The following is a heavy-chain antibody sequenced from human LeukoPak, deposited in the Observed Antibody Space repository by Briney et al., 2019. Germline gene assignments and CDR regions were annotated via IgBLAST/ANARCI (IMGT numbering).Heavy chain of an antibody. J-gene: IGHJ4*02. Sequence: GGSLRLSCAASGFTFSSYEMNWVRQAPGKGLEWVSYISSSGSTIYYADSVKGRFTTSRDNAKNSLYLQMNSLRAEDTAVYYCASWEMATTTGFDYWGQGTLVTVSS. D-gene: IGHD5-24*01. CDR2: ISSSGSTI. CDR3: ASWEMATTTGFDY. CDR1: GFTFSSYE. V-gene: IGHV3-48*03.